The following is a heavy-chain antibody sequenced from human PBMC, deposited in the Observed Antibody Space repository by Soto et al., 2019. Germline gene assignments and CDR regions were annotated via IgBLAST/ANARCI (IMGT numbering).Heavy chain of an antibody. CDR2: INPSGGST. CDR3: ARGSRDDILTGRYYYYGMDV. D-gene: IGHD3-9*01. Sequence: ASVKVSCKASGYTFTSYYMHWVRQAPGQGLEWMGIINPSGGSTSYAQKFQGRVTMTRDTSTSTVYMELSSLRSEDTAVYYCARGSRDDILTGRYYYYGMDVWGQGTTVTVSS. J-gene: IGHJ6*02. V-gene: IGHV1-46*01. CDR1: GYTFTSYY.